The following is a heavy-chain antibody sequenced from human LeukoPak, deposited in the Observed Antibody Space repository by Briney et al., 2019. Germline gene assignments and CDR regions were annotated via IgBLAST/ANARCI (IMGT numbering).Heavy chain of an antibody. Sequence: PSETLSLTCAVSGGSISSRNWWSWFRQPPGEGLEWIGEIYHSGSTTYNPSLMSRVTMSLDKSKNQFSLTLTSVTAADTAVYYCASSLFDPWGQGILVTVSS. J-gene: IGHJ5*02. CDR3: ASSLFDP. CDR2: IYHSGST. V-gene: IGHV4-4*02. CDR1: GGSISSRNW.